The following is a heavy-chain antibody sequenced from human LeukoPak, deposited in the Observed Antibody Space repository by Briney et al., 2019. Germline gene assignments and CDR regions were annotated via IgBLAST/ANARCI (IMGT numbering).Heavy chain of an antibody. CDR3: AREGRIYYDSSHHFDY. CDR1: GGSISSGGYY. J-gene: IGHJ4*02. V-gene: IGHV4-31*03. D-gene: IGHD3-22*01. Sequence: PSETLSLTCTVSGGSISSGGYYWSWIGQHPGKGLEWIGYIYYSGSTYYNPSLKSRVTISVDTSKNQFPLKLSSVTAADTAVYYCAREGRIYYDSSHHFDYWGQGTLVTVSS. CDR2: IYYSGST.